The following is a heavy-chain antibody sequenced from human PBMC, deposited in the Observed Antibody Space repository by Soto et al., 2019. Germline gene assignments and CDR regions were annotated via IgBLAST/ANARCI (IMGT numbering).Heavy chain of an antibody. J-gene: IGHJ4*02. Sequence: EALSLTCAVSGGSIRSYYWTWIRQPPGKGLEWLGYIFYSGSTFYNPSLKSRVTISIHTSKSQFSLQLTSVTAADTAVYYCARGAADTAMVDSWGQGTLVTVSS. V-gene: IGHV4-59*01. CDR3: ARGAADTAMVDS. CDR2: IFYSGST. D-gene: IGHD5-18*01. CDR1: GGSIRSYY.